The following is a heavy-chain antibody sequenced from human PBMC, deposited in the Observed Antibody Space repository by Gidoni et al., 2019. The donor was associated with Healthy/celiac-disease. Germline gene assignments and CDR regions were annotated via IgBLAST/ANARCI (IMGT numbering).Heavy chain of an antibody. CDR2: TYYRTKWYN. CDR1: GDSVSSHSAA. Sequence: QVQLQQSGPGLVKPSQTLSLTCALSGDSVSSHSAAWNWIRQSPSRGLEWLGRTYYRTKWYNEYAVSVKSRITINPDTSKNQFSLQLNSVTPEDTAVYYCARGQGTGDRNWFDPWGQGTLVTVSS. V-gene: IGHV6-1*01. CDR3: ARGQGTGDRNWFDP. D-gene: IGHD7-27*01. J-gene: IGHJ5*02.